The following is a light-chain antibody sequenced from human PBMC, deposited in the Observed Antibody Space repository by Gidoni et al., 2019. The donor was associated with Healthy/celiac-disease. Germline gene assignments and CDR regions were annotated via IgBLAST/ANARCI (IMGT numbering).Light chain of an antibody. CDR2: DNN. CDR3: GTWDSSLSAWV. V-gene: IGLV1-51*01. J-gene: IGLJ3*02. Sequence: QLVLTQPPSVSAAPGQKVTISCSGSSSNIGNNYLSWYQQLPGTAPKLLIYDNNKRPSGIPDRFSGSKSGTSATLGITGLQTGDEADYYCGTWDSSLSAWVFGGGTKLTVL. CDR1: SSNIGNNY.